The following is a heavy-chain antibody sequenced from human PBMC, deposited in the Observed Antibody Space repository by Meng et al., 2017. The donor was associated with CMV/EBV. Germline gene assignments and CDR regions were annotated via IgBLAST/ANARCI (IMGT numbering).Heavy chain of an antibody. Sequence: QVQLVQSGAELRKPGASVKVSCKASGDTFTDYYMHWVRQAPGQGLERMGCINPNSGDTNYAQKFQGRVTMTRDTSISTAYMELSRLRSDDTAVYYCTRDAHLATVTPNWFDPWGQGTLVTVSS. D-gene: IGHD4-17*01. CDR1: GDTFTDYY. V-gene: IGHV1-2*02. CDR3: TRDAHLATVTPNWFDP. CDR2: INPNSGDT. J-gene: IGHJ5*02.